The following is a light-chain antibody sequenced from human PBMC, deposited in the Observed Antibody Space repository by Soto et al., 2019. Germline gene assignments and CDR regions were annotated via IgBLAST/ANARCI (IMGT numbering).Light chain of an antibody. J-gene: IGLJ1*01. CDR3: SSYTSSSTPYV. CDR1: SRDVGGYNY. CDR2: DVT. V-gene: IGLV2-14*03. Sequence: QSVLTQPASVSGSPGQSITISCTGTSRDVGGYNYVSWYQQRPGKVPKLIIYDVTYRPSGVSNRFSGSKSDNTASLTISGLQAEDEADYYCSSYTSSSTPYVFGTGTKLTVL.